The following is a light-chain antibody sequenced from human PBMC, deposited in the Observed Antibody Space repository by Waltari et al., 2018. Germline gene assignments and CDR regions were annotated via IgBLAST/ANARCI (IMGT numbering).Light chain of an antibody. V-gene: IGKV1-9*01. Sequence: IQLNPYPSSLSDSVGDRVTITCRASQGISSYLAWYQQKPGKAPKLLIYGASTLQSGVPSRFSGSGFGTDFTLTISSLQPEDFATYYCQQVNGYPQAFGQGTKLEI. J-gene: IGKJ2*01. CDR2: GAS. CDR1: QGISSY. CDR3: QQVNGYPQA.